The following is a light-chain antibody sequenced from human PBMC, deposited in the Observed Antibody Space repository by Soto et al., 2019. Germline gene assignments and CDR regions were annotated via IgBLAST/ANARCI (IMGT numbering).Light chain of an antibody. V-gene: IGKV3D-15*01. CDR3: QQYNYWCRWT. CDR1: QSVSSD. J-gene: IGKJ1*01. Sequence: ETVMTQSPATLSVSPGERATLSCWASQSVSSDLAWYQQKPGQPPRLLIYDTSPRATGIPASFSGSGSGTEFTLTITSLQSEDFAVSYCQQYNYWCRWTLGQGTKVDTK. CDR2: DTS.